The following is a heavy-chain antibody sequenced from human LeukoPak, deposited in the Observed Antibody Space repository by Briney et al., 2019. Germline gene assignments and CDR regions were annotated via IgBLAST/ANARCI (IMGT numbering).Heavy chain of an antibody. CDR2: IIPIFGTA. CDR3: ARTQIDHVKYGMDV. J-gene: IGHJ6*04. Sequence: ASVKVSCKASGSTFSSYAISWVRQAPGQGLEWMGGIIPIFGTANYAQKFQGRVTITADESTSTAYMELGSLRSEDTAVYYCARTQIDHVKYGMDVWGKGTTVTVSS. V-gene: IGHV1-69*01. CDR1: GSTFSSYA.